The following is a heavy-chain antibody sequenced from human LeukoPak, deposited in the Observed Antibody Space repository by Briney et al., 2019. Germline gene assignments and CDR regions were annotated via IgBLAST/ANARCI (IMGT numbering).Heavy chain of an antibody. J-gene: IGHJ4*02. D-gene: IGHD3-22*01. CDR2: ISGSGDNT. Sequence: GGSLRLSCAASAFTFSSYAMSWVRQAPGKGLEWVSGISGSGDNTYYADSVKGRFTISRDNSKNTLYVQVNSLGTEDTAAYYCAKGSYYDSSGSFYFDYWGQGTLVTVSS. V-gene: IGHV3-23*01. CDR1: AFTFSSYA. CDR3: AKGSYYDSSGSFYFDY.